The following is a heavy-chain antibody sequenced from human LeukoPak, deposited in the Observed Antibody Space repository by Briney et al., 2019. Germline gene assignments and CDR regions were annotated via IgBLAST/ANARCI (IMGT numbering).Heavy chain of an antibody. V-gene: IGHV1-18*01. CDR1: GYTFTSYG. J-gene: IGHJ4*02. Sequence: ASVKVPCKASGYTFTSYGISWVRQAPGQGLEWMGWISAYNGNTNYAQKLQGRVTMTTDTSTSTAYMELRSLRSDDTAVYYCARDRSYYDSSGLGDYWGQGTLVTVSS. D-gene: IGHD3-22*01. CDR2: ISAYNGNT. CDR3: ARDRSYYDSSGLGDY.